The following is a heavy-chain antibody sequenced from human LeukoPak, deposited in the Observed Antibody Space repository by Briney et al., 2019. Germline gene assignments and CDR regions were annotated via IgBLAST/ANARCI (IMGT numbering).Heavy chain of an antibody. CDR2: MKSNNGHT. D-gene: IGHD7-27*01. CDR1: GYTFTSLD. Sequence: ASVKVSCKASGYTFTSLDFNWVRQATGQGLEWMGWMKSNNGHTGYAQKFQGRVTMTRGTSISTAYMELSSLTFEDTAVYYCARGPPNWGMVGYWGQGTLVTVSS. CDR3: ARGPPNWGMVGY. V-gene: IGHV1-8*01. J-gene: IGHJ4*02.